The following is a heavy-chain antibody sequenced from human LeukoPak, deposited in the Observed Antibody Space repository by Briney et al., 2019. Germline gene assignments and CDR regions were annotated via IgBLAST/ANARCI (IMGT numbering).Heavy chain of an antibody. D-gene: IGHD3-22*01. CDR2: IYYSGST. J-gene: IGHJ3*02. CDR1: GGSISSYY. Sequence: SETLSLTCTVSGGSISSYYWSWIRQPPGKGLEWIGYIYYSGSTNYNPSLKSRVTISVDTSKNQFSLKLSSVTAADTAVYYCARHDHYYDSSGYYVGRDAFDIWGQGTMVTVSS. CDR3: ARHDHYYDSSGYYVGRDAFDI. V-gene: IGHV4-59*08.